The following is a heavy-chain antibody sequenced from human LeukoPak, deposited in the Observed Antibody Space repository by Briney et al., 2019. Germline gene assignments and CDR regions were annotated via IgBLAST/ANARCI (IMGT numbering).Heavy chain of an antibody. CDR2: INPNSGGT. Sequence: VASVKVSCKASGYTFTGYYMHWVRQAPGQGLEWMGWINPNSGGTNYAQKFQGRVTMTRDTSISTAYMELSRLRSDDTAVYYCARDGGSSSILFYYYTDVWGKGTTVTVSS. D-gene: IGHD6-6*01. J-gene: IGHJ6*03. CDR3: ARDGGSSSILFYYYTDV. V-gene: IGHV1-2*02. CDR1: GYTFTGYY.